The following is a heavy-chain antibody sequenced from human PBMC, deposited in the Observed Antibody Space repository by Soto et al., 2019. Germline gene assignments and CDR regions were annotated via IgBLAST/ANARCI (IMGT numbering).Heavy chain of an antibody. Sequence: ALVKVSCKASGYTFASYAISWMRQAPGQGLEWMGWISAYNGNTNYAQKLQGRVTMTTDTSTSTAYMELRSLRSDDTAVYYCARDPPPPDYWGRGTLVTVSS. CDR1: GYTFASYA. J-gene: IGHJ4*02. CDR2: ISAYNGNT. CDR3: ARDPPPPDY. V-gene: IGHV1-18*01.